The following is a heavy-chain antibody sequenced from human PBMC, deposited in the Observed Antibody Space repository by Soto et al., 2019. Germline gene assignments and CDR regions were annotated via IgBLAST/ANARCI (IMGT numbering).Heavy chain of an antibody. J-gene: IGHJ6*02. CDR3: TTLGYCSGGSCYSRYYYYYYGMDV. Sequence: EVQLVESGGGLVKPGGSLRLSCAASGFTFSNAWMNWVRQAPGKGLEWVGRIKSKTDGGTTDYAAPVKGRFTISRDDSKNTLYLQMNSLKTEDIAVYYCTTLGYCSGGSCYSRYYYYYYGMDVWGQGTTVTVSS. D-gene: IGHD2-15*01. V-gene: IGHV3-15*07. CDR1: GFTFSNAW. CDR2: IKSKTDGGTT.